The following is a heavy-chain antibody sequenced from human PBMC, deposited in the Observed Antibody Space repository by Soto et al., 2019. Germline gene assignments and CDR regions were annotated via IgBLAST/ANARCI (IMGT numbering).Heavy chain of an antibody. V-gene: IGHV5-10-1*01. CDR2: IDPSDSYT. J-gene: IGHJ3*02. CDR1: GYSFTSYW. Sequence: GESLKISCKGSGYSFTSYWISWERQMPGKGLEWMGRIDPSDSYTNYSPSFQGHVTISADKSISTAYLQWSSLKASDTAMYYCARRGPVAGFDAIHDAFDIWGQGTMVTVSS. D-gene: IGHD6-19*01. CDR3: ARRGPVAGFDAIHDAFDI.